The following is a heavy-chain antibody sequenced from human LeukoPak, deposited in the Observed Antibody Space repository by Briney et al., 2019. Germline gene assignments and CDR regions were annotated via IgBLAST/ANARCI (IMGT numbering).Heavy chain of an antibody. Sequence: SETLSLTCAVYGGSFSGYYWSWIRPPPGKGVEWIGEINHSGSTNYNPSLKSRVTISVDTSKNQFSLKLSSVTAADTAVYYCARKEQWLPHDAFDIWGQGTMVTVSS. J-gene: IGHJ3*02. CDR3: ARKEQWLPHDAFDI. CDR2: INHSGST. D-gene: IGHD6-19*01. V-gene: IGHV4-34*01. CDR1: GGSFSGYY.